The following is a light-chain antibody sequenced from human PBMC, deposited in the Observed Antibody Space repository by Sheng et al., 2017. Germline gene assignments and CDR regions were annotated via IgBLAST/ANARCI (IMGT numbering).Light chain of an antibody. Sequence: EIVLTQSPGTLSLSPGQRATLSCRASQSLWNTYVAWYQQKPGQIPRLLLYGVSNRAPGIPDRFSGSGSGTDFNLTISRLEPEDFAVYYCQQRSNWPSTFGQGTRLEIK. CDR1: QSLWNTY. J-gene: IGKJ5*01. CDR2: GVS. CDR3: QQRSNWPST. V-gene: IGKV3D-20*02.